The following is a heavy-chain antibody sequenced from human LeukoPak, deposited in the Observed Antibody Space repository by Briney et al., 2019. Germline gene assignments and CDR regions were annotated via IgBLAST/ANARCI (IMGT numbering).Heavy chain of an antibody. CDR2: IDPSDSYT. D-gene: IGHD2-2*01. CDR3: ARLQCSSTSCYWYFDL. Sequence: GESLKISCKGSGYSFTSYWISWVRQMPGKGLEWMGRIDPSDSYTNYSPSFQGHVTIPADKSISTAYLQWSSLKASDTAMYYCARLQCSSTSCYWYFDLWGRGTLVTVSS. J-gene: IGHJ2*01. CDR1: GYSFTSYW. V-gene: IGHV5-10-1*01.